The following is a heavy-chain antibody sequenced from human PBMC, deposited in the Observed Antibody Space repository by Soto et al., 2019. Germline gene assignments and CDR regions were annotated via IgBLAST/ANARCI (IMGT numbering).Heavy chain of an antibody. CDR3: ARHSDYGDYYFDY. V-gene: IGHV4-59*08. CDR1: GGSISSYY. Sequence: SETLSLTCTVSGGSISSYYWSWIRQPPGKGLEWIGYIYYSGSTNYNPSLKSRVTISVDTSKNQFSLKLSSVTAADTAVYYCARHSDYGDYYFDYWGQGTLVTVSS. D-gene: IGHD4-17*01. J-gene: IGHJ4*02. CDR2: IYYSGST.